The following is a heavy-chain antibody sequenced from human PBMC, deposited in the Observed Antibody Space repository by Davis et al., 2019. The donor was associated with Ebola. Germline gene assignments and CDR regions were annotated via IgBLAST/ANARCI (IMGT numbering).Heavy chain of an antibody. J-gene: IGHJ6*02. CDR3: AKDMASYGDYVFIYYYYGMDV. CDR2: ISSSSSYI. V-gene: IGHV3-21*04. CDR1: GFTFSSYS. D-gene: IGHD4-17*01. Sequence: GESLKISCAASGFTFSSYSMNWVRQAPGKGLEWVSSISSSSSYIYYADSVKGRFPISRDNSKNSLYLQMNSLRTEDTALYYCAKDMASYGDYVFIYYYYGMDVWGQGTTVTVSS.